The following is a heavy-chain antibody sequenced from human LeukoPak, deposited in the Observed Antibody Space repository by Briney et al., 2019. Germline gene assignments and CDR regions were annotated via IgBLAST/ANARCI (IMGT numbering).Heavy chain of an antibody. V-gene: IGHV1-69*13. Sequence: ASVKVSCKASGGTSSSYAISWVRQAPGQGLEWMGGIIPIFGTANYAQKFQGRVTITADESTSTAYMELSSLRSEDTAVYYCARCTIAAAGMDVWGQGTTVTVSS. CDR3: ARCTIAAAGMDV. CDR1: GGTSSSYA. J-gene: IGHJ6*02. D-gene: IGHD6-13*01. CDR2: IIPIFGTA.